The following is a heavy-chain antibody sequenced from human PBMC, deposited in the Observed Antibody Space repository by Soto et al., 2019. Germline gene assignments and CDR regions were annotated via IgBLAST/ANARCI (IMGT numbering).Heavy chain of an antibody. CDR2: ISVSGDRT. V-gene: IGHV3-23*01. J-gene: IGHJ4*02. D-gene: IGHD6-19*01. Sequence: EVQLLESGGDLLQPGGSLRLSCAASGFPFSGFEMSWVRQAPGRGLEWVSFISVSGDRTFYADSVQGRFTVSRDNSKNTLFLQMNRLRADDTAIYYCVKGGWLDYWGQGALVTVSS. CDR1: GFPFSGFE. CDR3: VKGGWLDY.